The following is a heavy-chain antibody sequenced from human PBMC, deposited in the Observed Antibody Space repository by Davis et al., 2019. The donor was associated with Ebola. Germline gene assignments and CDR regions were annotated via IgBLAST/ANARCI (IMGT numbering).Heavy chain of an antibody. D-gene: IGHD6-19*01. J-gene: IGHJ3*02. V-gene: IGHV4-59*01. CDR2: FYYSGST. Sequence: MPSETLSLTCTVSGGSISSYYWSWIRQPPGKGLEWIGYFYYSGSTNYNPSLKSRVTISVDTSENQFSLKLSSVTAADPAVYYCARGLQWLPDAFDIWGQGTMVTVSS. CDR3: ARGLQWLPDAFDI. CDR1: GGSISSYY.